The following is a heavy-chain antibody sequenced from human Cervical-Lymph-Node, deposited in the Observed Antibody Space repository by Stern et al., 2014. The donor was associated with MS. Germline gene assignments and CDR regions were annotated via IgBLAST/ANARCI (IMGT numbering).Heavy chain of an antibody. CDR3: ARVGGSGWSRPGYFFDY. J-gene: IGHJ4*02. CDR2: IRAYNGNT. V-gene: IGHV1-18*01. Sequence: VQLVESGAEVKKPGASVKVSCKASGYTFTSYGISWVRQAPGQGRAWLGGIRAYNGNTNSEQQRQGRVTMTTDTSTSTAYMELRSLRSDDTAVYYCARVGGSGWSRPGYFFDYWGQGTLVAVSS. D-gene: IGHD6-19*01. CDR1: GYTFTSYG.